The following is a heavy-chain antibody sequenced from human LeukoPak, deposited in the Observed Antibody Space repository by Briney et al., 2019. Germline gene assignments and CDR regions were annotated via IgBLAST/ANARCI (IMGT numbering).Heavy chain of an antibody. CDR1: GMTFDRHG. CDR2: IKYDGSRT. D-gene: IGHD3-3*01. V-gene: IGHV3-30*02. J-gene: IGHJ4*02. CDR3: VKEKIFTVDPFDY. Sequence: GGSLRLSCVVSGMTFDRHGMHWVRQPPGKGLEWLAFIKYDGSRTDYEDSVQGRFTVSRDNSKNTLYLEMNSLRAEDTPIYYCVKEKIFTVDPFDYWGQGTLVTVSS.